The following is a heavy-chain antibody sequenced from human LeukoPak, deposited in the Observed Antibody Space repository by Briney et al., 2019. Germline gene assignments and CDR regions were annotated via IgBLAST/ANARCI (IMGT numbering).Heavy chain of an antibody. V-gene: IGHV3-33*01. Sequence: GGSLRLSRAASGFTFSNYGMHWVRQAPGKRLEWVAVIWNDGSETFHADSVKGRFRIARDNSKNTLYLQMNSLRAEDTAVYFCARDMGRAWYGPPDYWGQGTLVTVSS. CDR1: GFTFSNYG. D-gene: IGHD6-13*01. J-gene: IGHJ4*02. CDR2: IWNDGSET. CDR3: ARDMGRAWYGPPDY.